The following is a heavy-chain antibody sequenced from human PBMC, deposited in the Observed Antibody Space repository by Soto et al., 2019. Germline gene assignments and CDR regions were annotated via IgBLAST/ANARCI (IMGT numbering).Heavy chain of an antibody. V-gene: IGHV4-34*01. J-gene: IGHJ5*02. CDR3: ATRITVFGLLIPPFDP. CDR2: INHTGGT. D-gene: IGHD3-3*01. CDR1: GGSVNGYY. Sequence: SETLSLTCAVCGGSVNGYYWTWIRQPPGKGLEWIGEINHTGGTRYNPSLKSRVTMSVDTSKNQFSLRLSSVTAADTAIYYCATRITVFGLLIPPFDPWGQGTQVTVSS.